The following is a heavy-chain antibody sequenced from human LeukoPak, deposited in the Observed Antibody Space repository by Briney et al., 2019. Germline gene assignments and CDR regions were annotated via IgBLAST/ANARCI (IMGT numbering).Heavy chain of an antibody. J-gene: IGHJ1*01. CDR1: GFTFSSYS. Sequence: PGGSLRLSCAASGFTFSSYSMSWVRQAPGKGLEWVSSISSSSSYIYYADSVKGRFTISRDNAKNSLYLQMNSLRAEDTAVYYCARRPLYSGSYSTWGQGILVTVSS. CDR3: ARRPLYSGSYST. D-gene: IGHD1-26*01. V-gene: IGHV3-21*01. CDR2: ISSSSSYI.